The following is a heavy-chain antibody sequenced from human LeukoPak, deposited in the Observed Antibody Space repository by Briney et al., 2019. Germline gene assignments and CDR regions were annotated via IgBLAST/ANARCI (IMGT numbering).Heavy chain of an antibody. CDR1: GFTVSTYY. Sequence: GGSLRLSCAASGFTVSTYYMTWVRQAPGKGLEWVSAISGSGGSTYYADSVKGRFTISRDNSKNTLYLQMNSLRAEDTAVYYCAKDRTYYYGSGSQGFDYWGQGTLVTVSS. J-gene: IGHJ4*02. V-gene: IGHV3-23*01. CDR3: AKDRTYYYGSGSQGFDY. D-gene: IGHD3-10*01. CDR2: ISGSGGST.